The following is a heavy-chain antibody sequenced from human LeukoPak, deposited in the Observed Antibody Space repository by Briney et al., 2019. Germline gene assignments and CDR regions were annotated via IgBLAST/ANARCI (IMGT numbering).Heavy chain of an antibody. D-gene: IGHD2-2*01. Sequence: PGGSLRLSCAVSGFIFSNYGIHWVRQAPGKGLEWVAVISHDGSKKFYADSVKGRFTISRDNSKNTLYLQMNSLRAEDTAVYYCANHLACGSTSCPPFDYWGQGTLVTASS. CDR2: ISHDGSKK. CDR3: ANHLACGSTSCPPFDY. CDR1: GFIFSNYG. J-gene: IGHJ4*02. V-gene: IGHV3-30*18.